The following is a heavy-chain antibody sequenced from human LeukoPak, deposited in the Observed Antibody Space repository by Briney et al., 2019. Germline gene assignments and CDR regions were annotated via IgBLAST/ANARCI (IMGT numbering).Heavy chain of an antibody. CDR1: GFSRSTSGVG. J-gene: IGHJ5*02. D-gene: IGHD1-26*01. V-gene: IGHV2-5*02. CDR3: AHMRSELLVKNLFDP. Sequence: SGPTLVKPTQTLTLTCTFSGFSRSTSGVGVGWIRQPPGKALEWLALIYWDDDKRYSPSLKSTLTITKDTSKNQVVLTKTNVDPVDTATYYCAHMRSELLVKNLFDPWGQGTLVTVSS. CDR2: IYWDDDK.